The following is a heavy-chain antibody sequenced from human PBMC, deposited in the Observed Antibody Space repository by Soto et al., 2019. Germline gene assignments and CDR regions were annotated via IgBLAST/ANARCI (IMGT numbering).Heavy chain of an antibody. V-gene: IGHV5-51*01. CDR3: ARQHPLDSSAWYN. Sequence: GESLKISCKGSGYTFTDYWIGWVRQVPGKGLEWMGTICAGDSDSRYSPSFEGQVTMSVDRSISTAYLHWSSLKASDTAMYYCARQHPLDSSAWYNWGQGTLVTVSS. CDR2: ICAGDSDS. D-gene: IGHD6-19*01. J-gene: IGHJ4*02. CDR1: GYTFTDYW.